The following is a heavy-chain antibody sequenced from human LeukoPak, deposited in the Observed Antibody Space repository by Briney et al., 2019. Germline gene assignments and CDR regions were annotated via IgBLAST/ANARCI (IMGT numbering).Heavy chain of an antibody. J-gene: IGHJ4*02. CDR2: TYYRSKWYN. Sequence: SQTLSLTCAISGDSVSSNSAAWNWIRQSPSRGLEWLGRTYYRSKWYNDYAVSEKSRITISPDTSMNQFSLQLNSVTPEDTAVYYCARQSPSYSSSSGTFDYWGQGTLVTVSS. D-gene: IGHD6-6*01. CDR3: ARQSPSYSSSSGTFDY. CDR1: GDSVSSNSAA. V-gene: IGHV6-1*01.